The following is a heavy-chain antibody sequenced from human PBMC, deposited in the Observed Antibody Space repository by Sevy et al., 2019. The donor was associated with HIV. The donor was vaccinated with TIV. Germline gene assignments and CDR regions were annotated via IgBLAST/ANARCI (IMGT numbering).Heavy chain of an antibody. D-gene: IGHD2-8*01. CDR3: VREGCTKPHDY. J-gene: IGHJ4*02. CDR1: GFDFSIYS. CDR2: LSFGCGKI. Sequence: GGCLRLSCAASGFDFSIYSMSWVRQAPGKGLEWVSTLSFGCGKINYADSVKGRFTISRDNSKSSVYLQMNNMRVDDTAVYYCVREGCTKPHDYWGQGTLVTVSS. V-gene: IGHV3-23*01.